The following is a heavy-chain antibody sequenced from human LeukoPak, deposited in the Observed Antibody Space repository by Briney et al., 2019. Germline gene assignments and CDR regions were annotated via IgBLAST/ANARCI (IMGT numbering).Heavy chain of an antibody. D-gene: IGHD6-13*01. CDR3: ARGCPRYSSSWALYYYYYYYMDV. CDR1: GGFISSYY. J-gene: IGHJ6*03. CDR2: IYYSGST. Sequence: PSETLSLTCTVSGGFISSYYWSWIRQPPGKGLEWIGYIYYSGSTNYNPSLKSRVTISVDTSKNQFSLKLSSVTAADTAVYYCARGCPRYSSSWALYYYYYYYMDVWGKGTTVTVSS. V-gene: IGHV4-59*12.